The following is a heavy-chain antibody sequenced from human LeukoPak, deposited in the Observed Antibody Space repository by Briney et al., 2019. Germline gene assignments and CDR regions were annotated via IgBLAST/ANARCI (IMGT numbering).Heavy chain of an antibody. V-gene: IGHV3-53*05. CDR2: IYSGGST. D-gene: IGHD3-22*01. CDR1: GFTVSSNY. Sequence: GGSLRLSCAASGFTVSSNYMSWVRQAPGKGLEWVSVIYSGGSTYYADSVKGRFTISRDNSKNTLYLQMNSLRAEDTALYYCAKDVSSGYYYADYWGQGTLVTVSS. CDR3: AKDVSSGYYYADY. J-gene: IGHJ4*02.